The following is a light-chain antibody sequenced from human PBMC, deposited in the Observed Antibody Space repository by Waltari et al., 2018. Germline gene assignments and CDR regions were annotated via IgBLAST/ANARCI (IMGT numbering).Light chain of an antibody. V-gene: IGKV3D-15*01. CDR3: QHYENWPHT. J-gene: IGKJ4*01. CDR2: VAS. Sequence: EIVMTQSPATLSVSPGERATLSCRASQSVSSHVAWYKQKPGQAPRLRMFVASTRATGIPAKFSGSGSGTEFTLTISSLQSEDSGVYYCQHYENWPHTFGGGTKVEIK. CDR1: QSVSSH.